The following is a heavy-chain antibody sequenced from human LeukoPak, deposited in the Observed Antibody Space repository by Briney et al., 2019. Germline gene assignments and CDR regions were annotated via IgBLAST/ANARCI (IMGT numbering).Heavy chain of an antibody. V-gene: IGHV3-7*01. D-gene: IGHD1-26*01. Sequence: PGGSLRLSCVASGFIFSSYSMSWVRQAPGKGLEWVANIKQDGSEKYYVDSVKGRFTISRDNAKNSLYLQMNSLRAEDTAVYYCARDLVGAIDYWGQGTLVTVSS. CDR3: ARDLVGAIDY. J-gene: IGHJ4*02. CDR2: IKQDGSEK. CDR1: GFIFSSYS.